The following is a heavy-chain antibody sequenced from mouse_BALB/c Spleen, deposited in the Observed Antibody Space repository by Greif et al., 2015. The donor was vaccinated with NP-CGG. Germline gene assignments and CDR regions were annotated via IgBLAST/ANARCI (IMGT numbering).Heavy chain of an antibody. J-gene: IGHJ3*01. Sequence: EVKLVESGGGLVQPGGSRKLSCAASGFTFSSFGMHWVRQAPEKGLEWVAYISSGSSTVYYADTVKGRFTISRNNPKNTLFLQMTSLRSEDTAMYYCARGGELAWFAYWGQGTLVTVSA. D-gene: IGHD4-1*01. CDR3: ARGGELAWFAY. CDR1: GFTFSSFG. CDR2: ISSGSSTV. V-gene: IGHV5-17*02.